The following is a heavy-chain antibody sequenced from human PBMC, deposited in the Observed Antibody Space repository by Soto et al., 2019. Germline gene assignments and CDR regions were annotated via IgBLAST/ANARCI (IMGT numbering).Heavy chain of an antibody. J-gene: IGHJ6*02. CDR3: AKEQAGNGGYYYTLDV. V-gene: IGHV3-30*18. CDR1: GFPFSTYG. D-gene: IGHD1-1*01. Sequence: QVQLVESGGGVVQPGRSLRLSCAASGFPFSTYGMHWVRQAPGKGLEWVALISHDGSDEYSADSVKGRFTISRDNSKNXLYLQMNSLRAEDTAVYYCAKEQAGNGGYYYTLDVWGQGTTVTVSS. CDR2: ISHDGSDE.